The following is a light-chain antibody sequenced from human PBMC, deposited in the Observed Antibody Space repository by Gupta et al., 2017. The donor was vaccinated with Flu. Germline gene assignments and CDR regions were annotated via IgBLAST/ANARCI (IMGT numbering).Light chain of an antibody. CDR1: ESVSTK. CDR2: GAS. Sequence: EVVMTQSPATLSVSPGERATLSCRASESVSTKLAWYQQKPGQAPRLLIDGASTRATGIPARFSGSGSGTDFTLTISSLQSEDLAVYYCQQYNTWLGTFGQGTKVEIK. V-gene: IGKV3-15*01. J-gene: IGKJ1*01. CDR3: QQYNTWLGT.